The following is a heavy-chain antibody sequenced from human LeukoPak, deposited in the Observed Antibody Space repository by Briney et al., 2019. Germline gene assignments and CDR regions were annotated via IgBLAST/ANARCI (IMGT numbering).Heavy chain of an antibody. CDR1: GFTFISYA. CDR3: AKGIVGATTPFDY. J-gene: IGHJ4*02. V-gene: IGHV3-23*01. CDR2: ISGSGGST. Sequence: PGGSLRLSFAASGFTFISYAMSWVRQAPGKGLEWVSAISGSGGSTYYADSVKGRFTISRDNSKNTLYLQMNSLRAEDTAVYYCAKGIVGATTPFDYWGQGTLVTVSS. D-gene: IGHD1-26*01.